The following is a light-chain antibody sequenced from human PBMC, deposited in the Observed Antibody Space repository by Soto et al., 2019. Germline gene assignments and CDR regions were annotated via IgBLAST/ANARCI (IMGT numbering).Light chain of an antibody. CDR3: QSYDISNQV. Sequence: QSVSESPGKTVTISCSVSSGSIGSNYVQWYQQRPGSAPTTVISEDNKRPSGVPDRFSGSVDRSSNSASLTISGLKTEDEAEYYCQSYDISNQVFGGGTKVT. CDR2: EDN. J-gene: IGLJ3*02. CDR1: SGSIGSNY. V-gene: IGLV6-57*02.